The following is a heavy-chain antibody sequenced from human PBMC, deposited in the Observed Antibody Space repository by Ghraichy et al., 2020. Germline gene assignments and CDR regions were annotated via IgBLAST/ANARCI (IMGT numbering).Heavy chain of an antibody. CDR2: INHSGST. CDR1: GGSFSGYY. CDR3: ARGAVRYCSSTSCYGYFQH. Sequence: SETLSLTCAVYGGSFSGYYWSWIRQPPGKGLEWIGEINHSGSTNYNPSLKSRVTISVDTSKNQFSLKLSSVTAADTAVYYCARGAVRYCSSTSCYGYFQHWGQGTLVTVSS. J-gene: IGHJ1*01. V-gene: IGHV4-34*01. D-gene: IGHD2-2*01.